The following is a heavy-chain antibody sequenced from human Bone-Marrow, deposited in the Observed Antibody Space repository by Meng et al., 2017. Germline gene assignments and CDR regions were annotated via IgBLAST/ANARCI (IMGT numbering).Heavy chain of an antibody. CDR3: AGRAMGAAAYDY. D-gene: IGHD6-13*01. Sequence: VQLGGLGGGLPQPGKSLRISCAASGLTVSGNYMTWVRQAPGKGLEWVSLINGDGSTFYADSVKGRFTISRDNSKNTVYLQMNSLRLEDTAVYYCAGRAMGAAAYDYWGQGTLVTVSS. CDR1: GLTVSGNY. CDR2: INGDGST. J-gene: IGHJ4*02. V-gene: IGHV3-53*01.